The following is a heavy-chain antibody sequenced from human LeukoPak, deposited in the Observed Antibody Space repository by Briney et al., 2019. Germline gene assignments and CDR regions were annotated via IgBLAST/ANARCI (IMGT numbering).Heavy chain of an antibody. CDR3: TRHEDCSGASCYSPHDY. CDR1: GFTFSAST. V-gene: IGHV3-73*01. Sequence: GGSLRLSCAASGFTFSASTMHWVRQASGKGLEWVGRIRSKGNSYATAYAASVKGRFTISRDDSKNTAYLQMNSLKTEDTAVYYCTRHEDCSGASCYSPHDYWGQGTLVTVSS. J-gene: IGHJ4*02. CDR2: IRSKGNSYAT. D-gene: IGHD2-15*01.